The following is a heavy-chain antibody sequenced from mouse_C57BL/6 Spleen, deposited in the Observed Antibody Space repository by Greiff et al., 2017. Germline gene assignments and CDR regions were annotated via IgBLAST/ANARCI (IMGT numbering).Heavy chain of an antibody. V-gene: IGHV1-69*01. Sequence: VQLQQPGAELVMPGASVKLSCKASGYTFTSYWMHWVKQRPGQGLEWIGEIDPSDSYTNYNQKFKGKSTLTVDKSSSTAYMQLSSLTSEDSAVYYCARGDTTVVATRYFDVWGTGTTGTVSS. CDR3: ARGDTTVVATRYFDV. J-gene: IGHJ1*03. CDR2: IDPSDSYT. CDR1: GYTFTSYW. D-gene: IGHD1-1*01.